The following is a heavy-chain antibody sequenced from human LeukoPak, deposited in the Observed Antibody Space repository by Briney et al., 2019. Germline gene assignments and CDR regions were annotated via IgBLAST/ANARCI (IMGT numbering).Heavy chain of an antibody. V-gene: IGHV4-39*01. Sequence: SETLSLTCTVSGGSISSSSYYWGWIRQPPGKGLEWIGSIYYSGSTYYNPSLKSRVAISVDTSKNQFSLKLSSVTAADTAVYYCARGVRTIFGVVIIRDYFDYWGQGTLVTVSS. D-gene: IGHD3-3*01. CDR2: IYYSGST. CDR3: ARGVRTIFGVVIIRDYFDY. J-gene: IGHJ4*02. CDR1: GGSISSSSYY.